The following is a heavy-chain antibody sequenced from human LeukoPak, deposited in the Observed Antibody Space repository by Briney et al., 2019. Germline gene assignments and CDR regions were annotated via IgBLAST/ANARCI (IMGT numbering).Heavy chain of an antibody. CDR3: ATSLGQYYYDSSGYYGY. CDR2: IYYSGST. D-gene: IGHD3-22*01. CDR1: GGSISSYY. V-gene: IGHV4-59*01. J-gene: IGHJ4*02. Sequence: SETLSLTCTVSGGSISSYYWSWIRQPPGKGPEWIGYIYYSGSTNYNPSLKSRVTISVDTSKNQFSLKLSSVTAADTAVYYCATSLGQYYYDSSGYYGYWGQGTLVTVSS.